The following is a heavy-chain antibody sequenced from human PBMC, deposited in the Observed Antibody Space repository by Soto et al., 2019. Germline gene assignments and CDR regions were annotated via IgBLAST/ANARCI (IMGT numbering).Heavy chain of an antibody. Sequence: QVQLVQSGAEVKKPGASVKVSCKASGYTFTGYYRHWVRQAPGQGLEWMGWINPNSGGTNYAQKFQGWVTMTRDTSISTAYMELSRLRSDDTAVYYCARGGLVVPAAIGGPYYYYGMDVWGQGTTVTVSS. CDR3: ARGGLVVPAAIGGPYYYYGMDV. D-gene: IGHD2-2*02. V-gene: IGHV1-2*04. CDR2: INPNSGGT. J-gene: IGHJ6*02. CDR1: GYTFTGYY.